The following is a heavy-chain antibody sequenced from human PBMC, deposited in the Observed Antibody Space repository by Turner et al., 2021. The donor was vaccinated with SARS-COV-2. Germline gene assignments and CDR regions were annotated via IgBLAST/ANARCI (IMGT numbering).Heavy chain of an antibody. CDR2: IYYSGDT. Sequence: QLQLQESGPGLVNPSETLSLTCTVLGGSISSSSYYWGWIRQPPGKGLEWIGSIYYSGDTYYNPSLKSRVTISVDTSKNQFSLKLTSVTAADTAVYFCARHWEVAAAAYLARFDPWGQGTLVTVSS. D-gene: IGHD6-13*01. J-gene: IGHJ5*02. CDR3: ARHWEVAAAAYLARFDP. V-gene: IGHV4-39*01. CDR1: GGSISSSSYY.